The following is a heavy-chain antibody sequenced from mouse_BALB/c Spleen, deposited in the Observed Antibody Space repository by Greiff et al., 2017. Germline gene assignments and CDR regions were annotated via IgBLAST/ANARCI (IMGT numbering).Heavy chain of an antibody. Sequence: EVQVVESGGDLVKPGGSLTLSCAASGFTFSSYGMSWVRQTPDKRLEWVATISSGGSYTYYPDSVKGRFTISRDNAKNTLYLQMSSLKSEDTAMYYCARHGGNDFYYAMDYWGQGTSVTVSS. CDR3: ARHGGNDFYYAMDY. V-gene: IGHV5-6*01. J-gene: IGHJ4*01. CDR2: ISSGGSYT. D-gene: IGHD2-2*01. CDR1: GFTFSSYG.